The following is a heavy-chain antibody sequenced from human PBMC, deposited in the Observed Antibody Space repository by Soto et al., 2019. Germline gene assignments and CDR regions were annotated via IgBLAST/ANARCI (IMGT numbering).Heavy chain of an antibody. CDR2: INAGNGNT. D-gene: IGHD6-19*01. Sequence: QVQLVQSGAEVKKPGASVKVSCKASGYTFTSYAMHWVRQAPGQRLEWMGWINAGNGNTKYSQKFQGRVTITRDTSASTAYMELSSLRSEDTAVYCCASFYCGWYIGPWHAFDIWGQGTMVTVSS. CDR3: ASFYCGWYIGPWHAFDI. J-gene: IGHJ3*02. V-gene: IGHV1-3*01. CDR1: GYTFTSYA.